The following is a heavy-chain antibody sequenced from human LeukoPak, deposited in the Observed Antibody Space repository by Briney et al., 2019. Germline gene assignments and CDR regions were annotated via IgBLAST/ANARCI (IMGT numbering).Heavy chain of an antibody. CDR1: GYTFTSYY. CDR2: INPSGGST. CDR3: ARETKQLGYSYAGDY. Sequence: ASVKASCKASGYTFTSYYMHWVRQAPGQGLEWMGIINPSGGSTSYAQKFQSRVTMTRDTSTSTVYMELSSLRSEDTAVYYCARETKQLGYSYAGDYWGQGTLVTVSS. V-gene: IGHV1-46*01. D-gene: IGHD5-18*01. J-gene: IGHJ4*02.